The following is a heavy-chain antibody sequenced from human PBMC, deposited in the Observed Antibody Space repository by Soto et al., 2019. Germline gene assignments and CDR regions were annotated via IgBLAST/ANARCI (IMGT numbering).Heavy chain of an antibody. CDR1: GYTFTSYA. J-gene: IGHJ6*02. Sequence: GASVKVSCKASGYTFTSYAMHWVRQAPGQRLEWMGWINAGNGNTKYSQKFQGRVTITRDTSASTAYMELSSLRSEDTAVYYCARSYSSSWSYYYGMDVWGQGTTVTVSS. D-gene: IGHD6-13*01. CDR2: INAGNGNT. V-gene: IGHV1-3*01. CDR3: ARSYSSSWSYYYGMDV.